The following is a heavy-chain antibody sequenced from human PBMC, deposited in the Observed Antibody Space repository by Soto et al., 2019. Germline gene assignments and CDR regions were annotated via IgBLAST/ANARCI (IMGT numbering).Heavy chain of an antibody. D-gene: IGHD2-2*01. CDR1: GYTFTSYD. CDR2: MNPNSGNT. Sequence: GASVKVSCKASGYTFTSYDINCVRQATGQGLEWMGWMNPNSGNTGYAQKFQGRVTMTRNTSISTAYMELSSLRSEDTAVYYCARVGVVADYYYYYYMDVWGKGTTVTVSS. V-gene: IGHV1-8*01. CDR3: ARVGVVADYYYYYYMDV. J-gene: IGHJ6*03.